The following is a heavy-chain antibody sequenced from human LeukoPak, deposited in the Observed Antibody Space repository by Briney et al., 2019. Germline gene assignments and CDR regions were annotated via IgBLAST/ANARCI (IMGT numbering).Heavy chain of an antibody. J-gene: IGHJ6*02. D-gene: IGHD2/OR15-2a*01. CDR1: GFTFSSYA. CDR3: AKGLSMDV. Sequence: GGSLRLSCAASGFTFSSYAMSWVRQAPGKGLEWVSAISGSGGNTYYADSVKGRFIISRDNSKNILYLQMNSLRVEDTAVYYCAKGLSMDVWGQGTTVTVSS. V-gene: IGHV3-23*01. CDR2: ISGSGGNT.